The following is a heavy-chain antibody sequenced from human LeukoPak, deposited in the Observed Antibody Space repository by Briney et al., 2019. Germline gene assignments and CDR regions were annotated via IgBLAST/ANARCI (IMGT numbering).Heavy chain of an antibody. Sequence: PSETLSLTCTVSGGSISSSSYYWGWIRQPPGKGLEWIGSIYYSGSTYYNPSLKSRVTTSVDTSKNQFSLKLSSVTAADTAVYYCARQGYSSGWYFDYWGQGTLVTVSS. CDR1: GGSISSSSYY. V-gene: IGHV4-39*01. CDR2: IYYSGST. CDR3: ARQGYSSGWYFDY. J-gene: IGHJ4*02. D-gene: IGHD6-19*01.